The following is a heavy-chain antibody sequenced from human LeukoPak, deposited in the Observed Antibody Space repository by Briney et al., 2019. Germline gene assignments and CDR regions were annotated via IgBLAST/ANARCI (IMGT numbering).Heavy chain of an antibody. CDR1: GGSFSGYY. CDR2: INHSGST. V-gene: IGHV4-34*01. CDR3: ASGAQARVMDY. J-gene: IGHJ4*02. Sequence: SETLSLTCAVYGGSFSGYYWSWIRQPPGKGLEWIGEINHSGSTNYNPSLKRRVTISVDTSKNQFSLKLSSVTAADTAVYYCASGAQARVMDYWGQGTLVTVSS. D-gene: IGHD3-16*01.